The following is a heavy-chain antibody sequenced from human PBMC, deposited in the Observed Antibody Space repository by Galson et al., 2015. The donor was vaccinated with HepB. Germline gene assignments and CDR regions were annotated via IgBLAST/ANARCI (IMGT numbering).Heavy chain of an antibody. CDR1: GFRFKDYG. Sequence: LRLSCAVSGFRFKDYGMHWVRQAPGKGLEWVAVIWGSGKTKQYLESVRGRFTISRDNYRNRMFLQMNSLRVDDTGVYFCARDRGSDDPIDGWGRGTPV. D-gene: IGHD3-16*01. J-gene: IGHJ4*02. V-gene: IGHV3-33*08. CDR2: IWGSGKTK. CDR3: ARDRGSDDPIDG.